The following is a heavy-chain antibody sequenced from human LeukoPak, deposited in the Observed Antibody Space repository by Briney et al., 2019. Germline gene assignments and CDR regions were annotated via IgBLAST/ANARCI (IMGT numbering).Heavy chain of an antibody. V-gene: IGHV3-21*01. CDR2: ISSSSSYI. Sequence: KPGGSLRLSCAASGFTFSSYSMNWVRQAPGKGLEGVSSISSSSSYIYYADSVKGRFTISRDNAKNSLYLQMNSLRAEDTAVYYCARGGTTAYYYYYYMDVWGKGTTVTVSS. CDR3: ARGGTTAYYYYYYMDV. J-gene: IGHJ6*03. D-gene: IGHD1-26*01. CDR1: GFTFSSYS.